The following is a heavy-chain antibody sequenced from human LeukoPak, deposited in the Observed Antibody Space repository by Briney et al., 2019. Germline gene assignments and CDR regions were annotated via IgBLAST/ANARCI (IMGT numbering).Heavy chain of an antibody. J-gene: IGHJ3*02. CDR2: INHSGST. V-gene: IGHV4-34*01. CDR1: GGSFSGYY. Sequence: PSETLSLTCAVYGGSFSGYYWSWIRQPPGKGLEWIGEINHSGSTNYNPSLKSRVTISVDTSKNQFSLKLSSVTAADTAVYYCAGVLGRLAADAFDIWGQGTMVTVSS. D-gene: IGHD2-15*01. CDR3: AGVLGRLAADAFDI.